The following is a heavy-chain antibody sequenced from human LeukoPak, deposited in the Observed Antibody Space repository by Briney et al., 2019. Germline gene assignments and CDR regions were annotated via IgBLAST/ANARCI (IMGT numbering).Heavy chain of an antibody. CDR2: IYYTGST. CDR3: ARVVRDGSGYNYYFDY. J-gene: IGHJ4*02. V-gene: IGHV4-39*01. Sequence: TPSETLSLTCTVSGGSISRIIYYWGWIRQPPGKGLEWIGSIYYTGSTYYTPSLRSRVTISVDTSKNQFSLKLSAVTAADTAVYYCARVVRDGSGYNYYFDYWGREPWSPSPQ. D-gene: IGHD3-22*01. CDR1: GGSISRIIYY.